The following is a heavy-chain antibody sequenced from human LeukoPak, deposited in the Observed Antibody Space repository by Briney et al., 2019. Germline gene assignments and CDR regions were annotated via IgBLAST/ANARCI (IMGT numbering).Heavy chain of an antibody. CDR3: ARATNYDYIWGSYRSTSYYFDY. V-gene: IGHV4-59*10. CDR1: GGSFSGYY. J-gene: IGHJ4*02. CDR2: IYTSGST. Sequence: SETLSLTCAVYGGSFSGYYWSWIRQPPGKGLEWIGRIYTSGSTNYNPSLKSRVTMSVDTSKNQFSLKLSSVTAADTAVYYCARATNYDYIWGSYRSTSYYFDYWGQGTLVTVSS. D-gene: IGHD3-16*02.